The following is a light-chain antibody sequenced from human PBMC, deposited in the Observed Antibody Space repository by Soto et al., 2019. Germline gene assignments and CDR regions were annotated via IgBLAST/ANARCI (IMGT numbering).Light chain of an antibody. CDR3: QQYNNWPLL. V-gene: IGKV3-15*01. Sequence: EIVMTQSPATLSVSPGERATLSCRASQSVSNNLAWYQQKPGQAPRLLIYGASTRATGIPARFSGSGSGTEFTLTISRLQSEDFAVYYCQQYNNWPLLFGGGTKVEIK. CDR1: QSVSNN. J-gene: IGKJ4*01. CDR2: GAS.